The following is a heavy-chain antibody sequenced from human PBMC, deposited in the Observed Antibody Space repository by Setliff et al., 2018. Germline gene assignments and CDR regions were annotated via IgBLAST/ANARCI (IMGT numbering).Heavy chain of an antibody. CDR1: GFTFSSYA. CDR3: ARDNQGIAAPTDYGMDV. Sequence: PGGSLRLSCAASGFTFSSYAMSWVRQAPGKGLEWVSSISSSSSYIYYADSVKGRFTISRDNAKNSLYLQMNSLRAEDTAVYYCARDNQGIAAPTDYGMDVWGQGTTVTVSS. D-gene: IGHD6-6*01. CDR2: ISSSSSYI. J-gene: IGHJ6*02. V-gene: IGHV3-21*01.